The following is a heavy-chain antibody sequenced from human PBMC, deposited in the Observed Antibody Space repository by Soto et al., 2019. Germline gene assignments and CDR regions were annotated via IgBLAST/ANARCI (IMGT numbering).Heavy chain of an antibody. CDR3: AVSGTTVTTWWSETRYYFDY. CDR1: GGSISSSSYY. J-gene: IGHJ4*02. V-gene: IGHV4-39*01. CDR2: IYYSGST. Sequence: PSETLSLTCTVSGGSISSSSYYWGWVRQPPGKGLEWIANIYYSGSTYYNPSLKRRVTISVDTSKNQFSLKLSSVTAADTAVYYCAVSGTTVTTWWSETRYYFDYWGQGTLVTVSS. D-gene: IGHD4-17*01.